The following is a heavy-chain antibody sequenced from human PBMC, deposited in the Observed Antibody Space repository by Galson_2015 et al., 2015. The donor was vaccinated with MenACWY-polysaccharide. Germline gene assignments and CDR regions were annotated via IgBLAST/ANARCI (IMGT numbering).Heavy chain of an antibody. J-gene: IGHJ4*02. V-gene: IGHV3-33*01. D-gene: IGHD2-2*01. CDR3: ARGGCSSTSCYPDTYFDY. CDR1: GFTFSHYG. Sequence: SLRLSCAASGFTFSHYGMHWVRQAPGKGLEWVAVIWYDGSNKYYADSVNGRFTISRDNSKNTLYLQMGSLRAEDTAVYYCARGGCSSTSCYPDTYFDYWGQGTLVTVSS. CDR2: IWYDGSNK.